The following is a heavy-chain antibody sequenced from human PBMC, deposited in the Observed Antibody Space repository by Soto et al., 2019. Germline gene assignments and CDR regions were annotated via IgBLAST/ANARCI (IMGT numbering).Heavy chain of an antibody. V-gene: IGHV3-23*01. Sequence: EVQLLESGGGLVQPGGSLRLSCAASGFTFSDYAMSWVRQAPGKGLEWVSTISGSGGSTYYADSVKGRFTISRDRTKNTLYLQMSSVRAEDTAGYNSTKSDNHYYYYYYMAVWGKGPTVTVSS. J-gene: IGHJ6*03. CDR1: GFTFSDYA. CDR2: ISGSGGST. CDR3: TKSDNHYYYYYYMAV.